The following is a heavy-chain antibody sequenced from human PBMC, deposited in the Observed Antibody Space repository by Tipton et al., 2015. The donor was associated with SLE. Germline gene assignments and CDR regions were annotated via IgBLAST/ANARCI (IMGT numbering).Heavy chain of an antibody. V-gene: IGHV4-61*09. CDR3: ARQLTSGYYYEFGY. Sequence: TLSLTCTVSGGSIISGSYFWSWFPQPAGKGLEWIGHIYTSGGTNYNPSLKSRVTISVDTSKNQSSLRLTSVTAADTAVYYCARQLTSGYYYEFGYWGQGMLVTVSS. D-gene: IGHD3-22*01. CDR1: GGSIISGSYF. J-gene: IGHJ4*02. CDR2: IYTSGGT.